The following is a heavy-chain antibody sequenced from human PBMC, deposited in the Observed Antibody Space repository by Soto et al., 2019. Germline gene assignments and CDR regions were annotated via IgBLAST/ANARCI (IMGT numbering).Heavy chain of an antibody. V-gene: IGHV1-46*01. CDR3: ARPIAAHAFYYYYGMDV. CDR2: INPSGGST. CDR1: GYTFTSYY. D-gene: IGHD6-6*01. J-gene: IGHJ6*02. Sequence: ASVKVSCKASGYTFTSYYMHWVRQAPGQWLEWMGIINPSGGSTSYAQKFQGRVTMTRDTSTSTVYMELSSLRSEDTAVYYCARPIAAHAFYYYYGMDVWGQGTTVTVSS.